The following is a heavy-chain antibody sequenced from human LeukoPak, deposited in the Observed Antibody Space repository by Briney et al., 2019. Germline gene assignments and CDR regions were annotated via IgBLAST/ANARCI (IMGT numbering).Heavy chain of an antibody. Sequence: SETLSLTCSVSGVSISDYHWIWIRQPPAKGLEWMGYFSYSGSTRYNPSLKSRVTMSVDTSKNQFSLRLISVAAADAAVYYCARMYSGTSYYFDFWGQGTLVTVSS. CDR3: ARMYSGTSYYFDF. CDR1: GVSISDYH. V-gene: IGHV4-59*01. J-gene: IGHJ4*02. CDR2: FSYSGST. D-gene: IGHD1-26*01.